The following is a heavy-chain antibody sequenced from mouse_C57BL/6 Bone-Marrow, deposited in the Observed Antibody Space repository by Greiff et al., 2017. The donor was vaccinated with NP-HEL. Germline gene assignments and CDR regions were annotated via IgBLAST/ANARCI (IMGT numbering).Heavy chain of an antibody. CDR2: LDPENGDT. CDR3: TTGGSSPYAMDY. D-gene: IGHD1-1*01. CDR1: GFNIKDDY. Sequence: VQLQQSGAELVRPGASVKLSCTVSGFNIKDDYMHWVKQRPEQGLEWIGWLDPENGDTDYASKFQGKATITADTSSNTAYLQLSSLTSEDTAVYYCTTGGSSPYAMDYWGQGTSVTVSS. V-gene: IGHV14-4*01. J-gene: IGHJ4*01.